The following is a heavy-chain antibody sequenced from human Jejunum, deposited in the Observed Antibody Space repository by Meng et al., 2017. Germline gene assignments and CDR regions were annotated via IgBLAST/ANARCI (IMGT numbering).Heavy chain of an antibody. CDR2: IHHSGSI. CDR3: RLAYCVSDCGDY. Sequence: QVQCQQWGAGLLKPSETLSLTCAFQVGSFSTYDWSWIRQPPGKGLEWLGQIHHSGSINDNPSLKGRVTMSVDTSRSQISLKLNYVNAADTAVYYCRLAYCVSDCGDYWGQGTLVTVSS. CDR1: VGSFSTYD. V-gene: IGHV4-34*01. D-gene: IGHD2-21*02. J-gene: IGHJ4*02.